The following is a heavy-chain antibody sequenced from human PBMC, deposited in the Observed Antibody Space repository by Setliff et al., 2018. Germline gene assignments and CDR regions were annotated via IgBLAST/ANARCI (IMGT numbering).Heavy chain of an antibody. J-gene: IGHJ3*01. CDR1: GYTFTNYG. CDR3: ARFGGSCSSSSCYASDL. D-gene: IGHD2-2*01. V-gene: IGHV1-18*01. CDR2: IITNTGKT. Sequence: SVKVSCKASGYTFTNYGFTWVRQAPGQGLEWMGMIITNTGKTSYPKKFQGRVTMTTDTYTGTGYMELRSLTSDDTAVYFCARFGGSCSSSSCYASDLWGQGTMVTVS.